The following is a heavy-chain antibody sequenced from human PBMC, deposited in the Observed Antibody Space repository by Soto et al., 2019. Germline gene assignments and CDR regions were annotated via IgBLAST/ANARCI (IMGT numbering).Heavy chain of an antibody. CDR3: AKDLIVVIPAAPSWFDP. CDR1: GFTFRSSG. V-gene: IGHV3-30*18. Sequence: PGGSLRLSCAASGFTFRSSGMHWVRQAPGKGLEWVALISYDGSNKYYTDSVKGRFTISRDNSKNTLYLQMNSLRTEDTAVYYCAKDLIVVIPAAPSWFDPRGQGTLVTVSS. D-gene: IGHD2-2*01. J-gene: IGHJ5*02. CDR2: ISYDGSNK.